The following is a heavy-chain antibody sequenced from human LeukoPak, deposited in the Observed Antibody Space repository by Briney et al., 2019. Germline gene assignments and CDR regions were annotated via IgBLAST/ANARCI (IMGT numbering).Heavy chain of an antibody. CDR2: IGYDRSHK. CDR1: GFIFNRYG. CDR3: ARLYGTYPGWFDP. V-gene: IGHV3-33*01. D-gene: IGHD4-17*01. Sequence: GGSQTLSCAASGFIFNRYGKHWARQSPGKGREWVAGIGYDRSHKYYSDSVKGRFTIPRDNSQNNLYLQMISVRAEDTTVYYCARLYGTYPGWFDPWVEGTLV. J-gene: IGHJ5*02.